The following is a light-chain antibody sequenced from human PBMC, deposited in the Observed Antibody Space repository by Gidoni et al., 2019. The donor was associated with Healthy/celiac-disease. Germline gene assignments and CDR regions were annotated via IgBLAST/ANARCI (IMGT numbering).Light chain of an antibody. CDR2: TNN. V-gene: IGLV1-44*01. Sequence: QPVLPPPPPAPGTPGQRVPTSCSGSSSNVGSNTVNWYQQLPGTAPKLPIYTNNQRPSGVPDRFSGSKSGTSASLAISGLQSEDEADYYCATWDDSLNGRKVFGAGTRVTVL. CDR3: ATWDDSLNGRKV. J-gene: IGLJ1*01. CDR1: SSNVGSNT.